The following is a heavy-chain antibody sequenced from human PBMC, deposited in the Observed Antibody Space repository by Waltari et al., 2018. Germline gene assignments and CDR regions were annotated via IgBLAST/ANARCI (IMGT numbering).Heavy chain of an antibody. D-gene: IGHD2-15*01. CDR2: IRRSGRT. Sequence: QVQLHESGPGLVKPSGTLSLTCAVFGDSMSSDDLWNWVRQSPGKGLEWIGQIRRSGRTNYNPSLASRVSVSIDTSNNQFSLKVTSATAADTAVYYCARDRGRGLYLDSWGQGTLVTVS. CDR1: GDSMSSDDL. V-gene: IGHV4-4*02. CDR3: ARDRGRGLYLDS. J-gene: IGHJ4*02.